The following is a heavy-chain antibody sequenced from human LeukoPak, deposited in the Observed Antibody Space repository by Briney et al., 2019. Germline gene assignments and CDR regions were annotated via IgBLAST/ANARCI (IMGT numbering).Heavy chain of an antibody. D-gene: IGHD1-26*01. CDR1: GFTFSNYN. V-gene: IGHV3-48*01. Sequence: GGSLRLSCAASGFTFSNYNMNWVRQAPGKGLEWVSYISSSSTTIYYADSVKGRFTISRDNAKNSLYLQMNSLRAEDTAVYYCARPLRGYSGSYVDYWGQGTLVTVSS. J-gene: IGHJ4*02. CDR2: ISSSSTTI. CDR3: ARPLRGYSGSYVDY.